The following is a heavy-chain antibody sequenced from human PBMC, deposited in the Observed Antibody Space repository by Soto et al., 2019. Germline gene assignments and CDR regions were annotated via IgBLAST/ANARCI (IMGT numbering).Heavy chain of an antibody. CDR2: FDPEDGET. J-gene: IGHJ3*02. V-gene: IGHV1-24*01. D-gene: IGHD3-22*01. CDR3: ATVRVYYYDSSTYAFDI. Sequence: GESLKISCKVSGYTLTELSMHWVRQAPGKGLEWMGGFDPEDGETIYAQKFQGRVTMTEDTSTDTAYMELSSLRSEDTAVYYCATVRVYYYDSSTYAFDIWGQGTMVTVSS. CDR1: GYTLTELS.